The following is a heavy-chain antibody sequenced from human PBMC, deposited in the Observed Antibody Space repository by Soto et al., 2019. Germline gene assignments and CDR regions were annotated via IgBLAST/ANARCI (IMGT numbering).Heavy chain of an antibody. D-gene: IGHD3-10*01. CDR3: ARGCAWFGEPPTRSYYYYGMDV. CDR1: GGTFSSYA. CDR2: IIPIFGTA. V-gene: IGHV1-69*06. Sequence: QVQLVQSGAEVKKPGSSVKVSCKASGGTFSSYAISWVRQAPGQGLEWMGGIIPIFGTANYAQKFQGRVTITADKSTSTAYMELSSLRSEDTAVYYCARGCAWFGEPPTRSYYYYGMDVWGQGTTVTVSS. J-gene: IGHJ6*02.